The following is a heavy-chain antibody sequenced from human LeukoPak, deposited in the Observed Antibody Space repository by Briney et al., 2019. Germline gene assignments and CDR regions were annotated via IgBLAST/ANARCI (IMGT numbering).Heavy chain of an antibody. CDR1: GFTFSSYA. CDR3: AILAAADRRLYYYYYMDV. CDR2: ISYDGSNK. D-gene: IGHD6-13*01. Sequence: GRSLRLSCAASGFTFSSYAMHWVRQAPGKGLEWVAVISYDGSNKYYADSVKGRFTISRDNSKNTLYLQMNSLRSEDTAVYYCAILAAADRRLYYYYYMDVWGKGTTVTVSS. V-gene: IGHV3-30-3*01. J-gene: IGHJ6*03.